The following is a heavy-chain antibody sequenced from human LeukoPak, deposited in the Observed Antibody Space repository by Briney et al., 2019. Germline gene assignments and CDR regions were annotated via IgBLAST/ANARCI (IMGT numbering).Heavy chain of an antibody. V-gene: IGHV5-51*01. J-gene: IGHJ4*02. CDR1: GSSFTSYW. D-gene: IGHD2-2*01. CDR3: ARQQYCSSTSCSSGLDY. Sequence: GESLKTSCKGSGSSFTSYWIGCGRPIPGKGLWGGGIISPGDSDTRYSPSSQGQVTISADKSISTAYLQWSSLKAADTAMYYCARQQYCSSTSCSSGLDYWGQGTLVTVSS. CDR2: ISPGDSDT.